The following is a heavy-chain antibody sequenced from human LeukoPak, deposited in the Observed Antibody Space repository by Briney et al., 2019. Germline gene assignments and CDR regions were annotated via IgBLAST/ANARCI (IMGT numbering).Heavy chain of an antibody. V-gene: IGHV3-21*01. J-gene: IGHJ6*02. D-gene: IGHD6-6*01. CDR2: ISSSSSYI. Sequence: GGSLRLSCAASGFTFSNYDMHWVRQAPGKGLEWVSSISSSSSYIYYADSVKGRFTISRDNAKNSLYLQMNSLRAEDTAVYYCARGGSSVNYGMDVWGQGTTVTVSS. CDR3: ARGGSSVNYGMDV. CDR1: GFTFSNYD.